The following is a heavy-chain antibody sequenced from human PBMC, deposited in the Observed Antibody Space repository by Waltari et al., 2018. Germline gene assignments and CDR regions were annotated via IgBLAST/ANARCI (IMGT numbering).Heavy chain of an antibody. J-gene: IGHJ5*02. CDR3: ARPDYDILGFDP. CDR1: GFTFSSYS. CDR2: ISWDGGST. Sequence: VQLVESGGGLVKPGGSLRLSCAASGFTFSSYSMNWVRQAPGKGLEWVSLISWDGGSTYYADSVKGRFTISRDNSKNTLYLQMNSLRAEDTAVYYCARPDYDILGFDPWGQGTLVTVSS. D-gene: IGHD3-9*01. V-gene: IGHV3-NL1*01.